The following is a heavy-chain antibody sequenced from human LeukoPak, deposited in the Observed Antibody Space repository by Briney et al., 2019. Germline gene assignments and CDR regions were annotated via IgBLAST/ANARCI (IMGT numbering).Heavy chain of an antibody. Sequence: SQTLSLTCAISGDSFSSNSAAWNWIRQSPSRGLEWLGRTYYRSRWYNDYALSVKSRITINPDASRNQFSLQLNSVTPEDTAVYYCASSIAAAGNFDYWGQGTLVTVSS. V-gene: IGHV6-1*01. CDR2: TYYRSRWYN. D-gene: IGHD6-13*01. J-gene: IGHJ4*02. CDR3: ASSIAAAGNFDY. CDR1: GDSFSSNSAA.